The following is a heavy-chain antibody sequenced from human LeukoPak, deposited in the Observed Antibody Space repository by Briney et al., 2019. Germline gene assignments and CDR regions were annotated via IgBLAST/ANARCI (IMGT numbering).Heavy chain of an antibody. V-gene: IGHV4-34*01. CDR3: ARVATRSRIDY. J-gene: IGHJ4*02. CDR2: INHSGST. Sequence: PSETLSLTCAVYGGSFSGYYWSWIRQPPGKGLEWIGEINHSGSTNYNPSLKSRATISVDTSKNQFSLKLSSVTAADTAVYYCARVATRSRIDYWGQGTLVTVSS. CDR1: GGSFSGYY. D-gene: IGHD2-2*01.